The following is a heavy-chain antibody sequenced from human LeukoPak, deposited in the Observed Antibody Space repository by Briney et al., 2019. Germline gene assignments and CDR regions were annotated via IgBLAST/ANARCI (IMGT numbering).Heavy chain of an antibody. CDR3: ARRRYDWNAIDY. Sequence: GGSLRLSCAASGFTFSSYSMNWVRQSPGKGLEWVSYISSSGSTIYYADSVKGRFTISRDNAKNSLYLQMNSLRAEDTAVYFCARRRYDWNAIDYWGQGTLVTVSS. CDR2: ISSSGSTI. V-gene: IGHV3-48*04. J-gene: IGHJ4*02. D-gene: IGHD1-20*01. CDR1: GFTFSSYS.